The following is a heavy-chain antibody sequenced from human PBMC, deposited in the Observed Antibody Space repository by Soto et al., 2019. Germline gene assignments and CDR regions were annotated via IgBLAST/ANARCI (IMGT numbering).Heavy chain of an antibody. CDR2: ISGSGVSK. D-gene: IGHD2-15*01. Sequence: EVQRLESGGGLVQPGGSLRLSCAASGFTFSSYAMSWVRQAPGKGLEWVSAISGSGVSKYYADSVKGRFTISRDNSKLYLQMNSLGAEDTAVYYCAKDSVAVLIAANHAFDYWGQGTLVSVSS. CDR3: AKDSVAVLIAANHAFDY. V-gene: IGHV3-23*01. CDR1: GFTFSSYA. J-gene: IGHJ4*02.